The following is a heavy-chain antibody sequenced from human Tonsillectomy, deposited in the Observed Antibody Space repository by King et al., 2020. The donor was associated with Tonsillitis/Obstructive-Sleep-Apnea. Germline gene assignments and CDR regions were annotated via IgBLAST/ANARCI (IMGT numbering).Heavy chain of an antibody. D-gene: IGHD2-2*01. CDR2: IYSGGST. Sequence: VQLVESGGGLIQPGGSLRLSCAASGFTVSSNYMSWVRQAPGKGLEWVSVIYSGGSTYYADSVKGRFTISRENSKNTLYLQMNSLRAEDTAVYYCARVGYCSSTSCYADAFDIWGQGTMVTVSS. V-gene: IGHV3-53*01. CDR3: ARVGYCSSTSCYADAFDI. J-gene: IGHJ3*02. CDR1: GFTVSSNY.